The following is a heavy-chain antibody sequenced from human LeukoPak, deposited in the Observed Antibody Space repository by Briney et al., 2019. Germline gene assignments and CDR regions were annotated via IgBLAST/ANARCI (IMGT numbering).Heavy chain of an antibody. Sequence: GGSLRLSCAASGFTFSSYTMNWVRQAPGKGLEWVSSISSSSSYMYYADSVKGRFTISRDNAKNSLYLQMNSLRAEDTAVYYCARDFALTIDYWGQGTLVTVSS. CDR2: ISSSSSYM. CDR3: ARDFALTIDY. CDR1: GFTFSSYT. J-gene: IGHJ4*02. V-gene: IGHV3-21*01. D-gene: IGHD4/OR15-4a*01.